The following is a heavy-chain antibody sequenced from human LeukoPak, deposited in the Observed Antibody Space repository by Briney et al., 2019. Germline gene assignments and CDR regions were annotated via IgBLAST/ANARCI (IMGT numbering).Heavy chain of an antibody. CDR3: ARYYDSSGYYGVFYWFDP. D-gene: IGHD3-22*01. CDR1: GYTFTGYY. V-gene: IGHV1-2*02. Sequence: ASVKVSCKASGYTFTGYYMHWVRQAPGQGLEWMGWINPNSGGTNYAQKFQGRVTMTRDTSISTAYMEPSRLRSDDTAVYYCARYYDSSGYYGVFYWFDPWGQGTLVTVSS. J-gene: IGHJ5*02. CDR2: INPNSGGT.